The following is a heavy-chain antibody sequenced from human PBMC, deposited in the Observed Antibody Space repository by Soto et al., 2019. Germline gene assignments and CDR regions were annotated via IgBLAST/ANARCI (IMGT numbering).Heavy chain of an antibody. V-gene: IGHV1-2*02. D-gene: IGHD1-7*01. CDR1: GYTFTGYY. CDR3: ARDLGYNWNYVEDY. Sequence: ASVKVSCKASGYTFTGYYMHWVRQAPGQGLEWMGWINPNSGGTNYAQKFQGRVTMTRDTSISTAYMELSRLRSDDTAVYYCARDLGYNWNYVEDYWGQGTLVTVSS. CDR2: INPNSGGT. J-gene: IGHJ4*02.